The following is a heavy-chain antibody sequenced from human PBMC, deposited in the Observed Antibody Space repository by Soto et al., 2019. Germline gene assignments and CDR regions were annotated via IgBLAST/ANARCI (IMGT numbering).Heavy chain of an antibody. J-gene: IGHJ4*02. Sequence: SETLSLTCTVSGGSISSYYWSWIRQPPGKGLEWIGYIYYSGSTNYNPSLKSRVTISVDTSKNQFSLKLSSVTAADTAVYYCARAQGSGYFDDWGQGTLVTVSS. CDR3: ARAQGSGYFDD. CDR1: GGSISSYY. D-gene: IGHD3-10*01. V-gene: IGHV4-59*01. CDR2: IYYSGST.